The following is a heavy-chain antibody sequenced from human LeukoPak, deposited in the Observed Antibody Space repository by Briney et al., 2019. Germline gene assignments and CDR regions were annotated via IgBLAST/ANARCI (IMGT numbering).Heavy chain of an antibody. CDR2: IYSDGTT. CDR1: GFTVRSNY. Sequence: GGSLRLSCVVSGFTVRSNYMNWVRQAPGRGLEWVSVIYSDGTTYYADSVKGRFTISRDNSKNTLYLQMNSLRAEDTAVYFCARDQYYYDSSGYYSFDYWGQGTLVTVSS. CDR3: ARDQYYYDSSGYYSFDY. J-gene: IGHJ4*02. V-gene: IGHV3-53*01. D-gene: IGHD3-22*01.